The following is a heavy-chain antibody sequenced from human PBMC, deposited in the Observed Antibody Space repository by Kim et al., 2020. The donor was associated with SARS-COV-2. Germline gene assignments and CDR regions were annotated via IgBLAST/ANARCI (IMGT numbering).Heavy chain of an antibody. Sequence: SETLSLTCAVYGGSFSGYYWSWIRQPPGKGLEWIGEINHSGSTNYNPSLKSRVTISVDTSKNQFSLKLSSVTAADTAVYYCAKEYSSSWYRFGFDPWGQGTLVTVSS. V-gene: IGHV4-34*01. CDR1: GGSFSGYY. D-gene: IGHD6-13*01. J-gene: IGHJ5*02. CDR2: INHSGST. CDR3: AKEYSSSWYRFGFDP.